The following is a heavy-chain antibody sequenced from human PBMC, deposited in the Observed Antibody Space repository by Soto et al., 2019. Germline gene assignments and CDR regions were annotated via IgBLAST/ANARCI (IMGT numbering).Heavy chain of an antibody. J-gene: IGHJ4*02. CDR1: GFTFTSYA. D-gene: IGHD2-2*02. Sequence: GASVKVSCKASGFTFTSYAMHWVRQAPGQRLEWMGWINAGNGNTKYSQKFQGRVTITRDTSASTAYMELSSLRSEDTAVYYCAKSATVPAAIAYWGQGTLVTVSS. CDR2: INAGNGNT. V-gene: IGHV1-3*01. CDR3: AKSATVPAAIAY.